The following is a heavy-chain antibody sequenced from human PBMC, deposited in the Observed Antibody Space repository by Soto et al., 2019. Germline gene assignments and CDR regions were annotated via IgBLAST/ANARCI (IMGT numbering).Heavy chain of an antibody. Sequence: ASVKVSCKASGYTFTSYGISWVRQAPGQGLEWMGWISAYNGNTNYAQKLQGRVTISVDTSKNQFSLKLSSVTAADTAVYYCARETEGWFDPWGQGTLVTVSS. CDR3: ARETEGWFDP. J-gene: IGHJ5*02. V-gene: IGHV1-18*01. CDR1: GYTFTSYG. CDR2: ISAYNGNT.